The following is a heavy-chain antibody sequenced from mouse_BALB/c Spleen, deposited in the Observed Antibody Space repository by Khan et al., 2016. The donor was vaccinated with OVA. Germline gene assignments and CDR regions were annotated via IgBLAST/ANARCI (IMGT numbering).Heavy chain of an antibody. J-gene: IGHJ3*01. CDR3: ARAFYYGAWFAY. CDR1: GFSLSSYG. Sequence: QAQLKESGPGLVAPSQTLSITCIVSGFSLSSYGVHWVRQPPGKGLEWLGVIWAGGSTNHNSALMSRLSISKDNSKSQVFLKMNSLQTDDTAMYYCARAFYYGAWFAYWGQGTLVTVSA. D-gene: IGHD1-1*01. V-gene: IGHV2-9*02. CDR2: IWAGGST.